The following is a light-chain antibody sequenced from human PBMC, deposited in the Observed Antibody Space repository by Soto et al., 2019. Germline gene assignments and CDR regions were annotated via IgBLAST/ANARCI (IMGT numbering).Light chain of an antibody. V-gene: IGKV1-9*01. CDR3: QQLNRYPRLFT. CDR2: AAS. Sequence: IQLTQSPSSLSASVGDRVTITCRASQGISSYLAWYQQKPGKAPKLLIYAASTLQSGVPSRFSGSGSGTDFTLTISSLQPEDFATYYCQQLNRYPRLFTFGPGTKVDIK. CDR1: QGISSY. J-gene: IGKJ3*01.